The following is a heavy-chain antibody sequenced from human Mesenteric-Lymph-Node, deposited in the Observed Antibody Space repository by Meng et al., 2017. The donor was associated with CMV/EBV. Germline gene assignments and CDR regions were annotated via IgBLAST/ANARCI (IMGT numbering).Heavy chain of an antibody. CDR3: ARRRAAAGTDY. Sequence: CTVSGGSISSRSYYWGWIRQPPGKGLEWIGSIYYSGSTYYNPSLKGRVTISVDTSKNQFSLKLSSVTAADTAVYYCARRRAAAGTDYWGQGTLVTVSS. D-gene: IGHD6-13*01. V-gene: IGHV4-39*01. CDR1: GGSISSRSYY. CDR2: IYYSGST. J-gene: IGHJ4*02.